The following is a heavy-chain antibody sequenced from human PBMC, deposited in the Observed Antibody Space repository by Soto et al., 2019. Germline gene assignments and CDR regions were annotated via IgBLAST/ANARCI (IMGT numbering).Heavy chain of an antibody. J-gene: IGHJ5*02. CDR3: ARDKSLGENWFDP. CDR2: IKQDGSEK. Sequence: PGGSLRLSCAASGFTLSSYWMSWVRQAPGKGLEWVANIKQDGSEKYYVDSVKGRFTISRDNAKNSLYLQMNSLRAEDTAVYYCARDKSLGENWFDPWGQGTLVTVSS. D-gene: IGHD4-17*01. CDR1: GFTLSSYW. V-gene: IGHV3-7*01.